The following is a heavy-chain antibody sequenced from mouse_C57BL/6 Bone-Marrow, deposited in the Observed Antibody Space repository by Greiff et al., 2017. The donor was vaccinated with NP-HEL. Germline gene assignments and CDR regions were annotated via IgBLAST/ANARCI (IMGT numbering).Heavy chain of an antibody. J-gene: IGHJ2*01. CDR3: AALITTVVAYYFDY. V-gene: IGHV1-81*01. D-gene: IGHD1-1*01. CDR1: GYTFTSYG. CDR2: IYPRSGNT. Sequence: QVQLQQSGAELARPGASVKLSCTASGYTFTSYGISWVKQRTGQGLEWIGEIYPRSGNTYYNEKFKGKATLTADKSSSTAYMELRSLTSEDSAVYFCAALITTVVAYYFDYWGQGTTLTVSS.